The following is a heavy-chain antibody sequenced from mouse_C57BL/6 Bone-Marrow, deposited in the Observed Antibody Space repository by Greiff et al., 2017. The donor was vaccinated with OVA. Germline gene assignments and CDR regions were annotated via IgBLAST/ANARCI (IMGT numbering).Heavy chain of an antibody. CDR2: ISDGGSYT. V-gene: IGHV5-4*01. Sequence: EVHLVESGGGLVKPGGSLKLSCAASGFTFSSYAMSWVRQTPEKRLEWVATISDGGSYTYYPDNVKGRFTISRDNAKNNLYLQMSHLKSEDTAMYYCDYGSSYGAYWGQGTLVTVSA. D-gene: IGHD1-1*01. CDR3: DYGSSYGAY. J-gene: IGHJ3*01. CDR1: GFTFSSYA.